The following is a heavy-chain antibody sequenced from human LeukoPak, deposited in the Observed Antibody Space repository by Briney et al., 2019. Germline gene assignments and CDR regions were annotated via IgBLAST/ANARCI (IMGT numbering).Heavy chain of an antibody. CDR1: GFTVRNFA. V-gene: IGHV3-30*02. D-gene: IGHD4-11*01. CDR2: IRYDGSNK. CDR3: AKDGYSSDYYYMDV. J-gene: IGHJ6*03. Sequence: GGSLRLSCTASGFTVRNFAMSWVRQAPGKGLEWVAFIRYDGSNKYYADSVKGRFTISRDNSKNTLYLQMNSLRAEDTAVYYCAKDGYSSDYYYMDVWGKGTTVTVSS.